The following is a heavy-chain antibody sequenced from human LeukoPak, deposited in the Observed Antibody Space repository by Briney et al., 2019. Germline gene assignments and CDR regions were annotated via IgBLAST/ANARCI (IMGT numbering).Heavy chain of an antibody. CDR1: GFTFSLYD. CDR3: IRDLGLSHAYGAFDV. J-gene: IGHJ3*01. V-gene: IGHV3-13*01. CDR2: IGIEGST. D-gene: IGHD3-16*01. Sequence: GGSLRLSCAASGFTFSLYDMHWVRHATGKSLEWVSGIGIEGSTFYPGSLKGRFTISRDNAKNSLYLQMNSLSAEDTAVYYCIRDLGLSHAYGAFDVWGQGALVTVSS.